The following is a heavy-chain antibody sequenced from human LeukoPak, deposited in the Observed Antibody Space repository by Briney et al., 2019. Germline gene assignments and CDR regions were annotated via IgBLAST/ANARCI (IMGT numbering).Heavy chain of an antibody. CDR1: GGSFSDYY. D-gene: IGHD3-10*01. Sequence: SETLSLTCAVYGGSFSDYYWSWIRQPPGKGLEWIGEINHSGSTNYNPSLKSRATISVDTSKNHFSLKVNSVTAADTAVYYCARGGQSYYFGSASFDYWGQGTLVTVSS. J-gene: IGHJ4*02. CDR2: INHSGST. CDR3: ARGGQSYYFGSASFDY. V-gene: IGHV4-34*01.